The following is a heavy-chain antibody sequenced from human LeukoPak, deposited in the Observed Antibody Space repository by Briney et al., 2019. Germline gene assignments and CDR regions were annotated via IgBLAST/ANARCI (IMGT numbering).Heavy chain of an antibody. J-gene: IGHJ4*02. V-gene: IGHV3-53*01. Sequence: GGSLRLSRAASGFAVKSSYMSWVRQAPGKGLEWVSVLYAGGESYYADSVLGRFTISRDNSNNTVFLEMNSLTADDTAVYFCARDSAGNQYSSGNFDLWGQGTLVTVSS. CDR2: LYAGGES. CDR3: ARDSAGNQYSSGNFDL. D-gene: IGHD3-10*01. CDR1: GFAVKSSY.